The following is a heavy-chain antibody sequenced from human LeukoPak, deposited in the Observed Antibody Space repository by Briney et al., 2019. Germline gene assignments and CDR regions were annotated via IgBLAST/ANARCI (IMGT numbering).Heavy chain of an antibody. D-gene: IGHD6-19*01. CDR2: IKSKTDGGTT. J-gene: IGHJ4*02. Sequence: GGSLRLSCAASGFTFSTAWMTWVRQAPGKGLEWVGRIKSKTDGGTTDYTAPVKGRFTVSRDDSKNMFYLQMNSLKAEDTAVYYCTTKAVPGGHWGQGTLVTVSS. CDR3: TTKAVPGGH. CDR1: GFTFSTAW. V-gene: IGHV3-15*01.